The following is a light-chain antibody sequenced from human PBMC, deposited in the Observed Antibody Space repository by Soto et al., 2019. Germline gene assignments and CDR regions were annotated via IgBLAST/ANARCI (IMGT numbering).Light chain of an antibody. CDR1: QGISTY. V-gene: IGKV1-39*01. CDR3: QQCDSTRAAYT. J-gene: IGKJ2*01. CDR2: AAS. Sequence: DIQMTQSPSSLSASVGDKVTVTCRASQGISTYLNWYQQIPGKAPRLLIFAASSLQSGVPSRFSGSGSGTDFTLTISSLQPEDFATYCCQQCDSTRAAYTIGQGSKLEI.